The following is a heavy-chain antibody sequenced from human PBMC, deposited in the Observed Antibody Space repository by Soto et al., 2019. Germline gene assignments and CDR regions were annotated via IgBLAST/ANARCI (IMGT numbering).Heavy chain of an antibody. J-gene: IGHJ4*02. Sequence: EVQLLESGGGLVQPGGSLRLSCAASEFTFSSYAMSWVRQAPGKGLEWVSAISGSGGSTYYADSVKGRFTISRDNSKNTLYLQMNSLRAEDTAVYYCAKDDYYDSSAFDYWGQGTLVTVSS. D-gene: IGHD3-22*01. CDR2: ISGSGGST. CDR3: AKDDYYDSSAFDY. V-gene: IGHV3-23*01. CDR1: EFTFSSYA.